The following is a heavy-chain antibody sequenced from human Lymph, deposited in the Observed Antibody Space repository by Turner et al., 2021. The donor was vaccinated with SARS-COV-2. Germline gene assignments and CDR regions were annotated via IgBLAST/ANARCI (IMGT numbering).Heavy chain of an antibody. CDR3: ARGRQDSFGGGYYSWFDP. V-gene: IGHV1-69*04. Sequence: QVQRLQSGAEAKKPGSSVQVSCKASGGIFSSEATNWVRQAPVQGLEWMGRIIPVLGIANYAQKVQGRVTTTADKSTSTADMELSRLRSKDTAVYYCARGRQDSFGGGYYSWFDPWGQGTLVTVSS. D-gene: IGHD1-26*01. CDR2: IIPVLGIA. J-gene: IGHJ5*02. CDR1: GGIFSSEA.